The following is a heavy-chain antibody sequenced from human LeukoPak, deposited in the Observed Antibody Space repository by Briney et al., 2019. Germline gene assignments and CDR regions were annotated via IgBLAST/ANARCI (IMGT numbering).Heavy chain of an antibody. Sequence: GGSLRLSCAASGFTVSSNYMSWVRQAPGRGLDWVSVIYSGGSTYYADSVKGRFTISRDNSKNTLYLQMNSLRSEDTAVYYCARAPRSWGFDYWGQGTLVTVSS. CDR3: ARAPRSWGFDY. V-gene: IGHV3-53*05. CDR1: GFTVSSNY. J-gene: IGHJ4*02. D-gene: IGHD7-27*01. CDR2: IYSGGST.